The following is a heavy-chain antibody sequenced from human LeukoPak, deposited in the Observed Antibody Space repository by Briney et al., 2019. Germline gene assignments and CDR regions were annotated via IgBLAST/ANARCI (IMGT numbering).Heavy chain of an antibody. CDR2: ISGSGGST. CDR3: AKDYGSGYLPYYFDY. V-gene: IGHV3-23*01. D-gene: IGHD5-12*01. Sequence: GGSLRLSCAASGFTFSSYWMSWVRQAPGKGLEWVSAISGSGGSTYYADSVKGRFTISRDNSKNTLYLQMNSLRAEDTAVYYCAKDYGSGYLPYYFDYWGQGTLVTVSS. CDR1: GFTFSSYW. J-gene: IGHJ4*02.